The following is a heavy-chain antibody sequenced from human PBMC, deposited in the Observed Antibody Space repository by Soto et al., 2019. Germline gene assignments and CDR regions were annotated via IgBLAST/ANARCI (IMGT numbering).Heavy chain of an antibody. CDR1: GFTFSSYA. J-gene: IGHJ4*02. CDR2: ISGSGDST. V-gene: IGHV3-23*01. D-gene: IGHD3-22*01. CDR3: AKEGNFDSSYDF. Sequence: LRLSCAASGFTFSSYAMNWVRQAPGKGLEWVSAISGSGDSTYYADSVKGRFTISRDNSKSTLYLQMNSLRADDTAVYYCAKEGNFDSSYDFWGQGTLVTVSS.